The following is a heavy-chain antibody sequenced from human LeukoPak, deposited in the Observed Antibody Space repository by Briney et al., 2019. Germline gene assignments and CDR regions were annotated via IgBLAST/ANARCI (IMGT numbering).Heavy chain of an antibody. V-gene: IGHV1-69*04. Sequence: SVKVSCKASGGTFSSYAISWVRQAPGQGLEWMGRIIPILGIANYAQKFQGRVTITADKSTSAAYMELSSLRSEDTAVYYCARARYDSSGYDAFDIWGQGTMVTVSS. CDR3: ARARYDSSGYDAFDI. D-gene: IGHD3-22*01. CDR1: GGTFSSYA. CDR2: IIPILGIA. J-gene: IGHJ3*02.